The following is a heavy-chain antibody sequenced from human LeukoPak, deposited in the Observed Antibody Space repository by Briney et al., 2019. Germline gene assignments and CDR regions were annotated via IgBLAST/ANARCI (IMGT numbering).Heavy chain of an antibody. V-gene: IGHV3-7*03. CDR1: GFTFSSYW. D-gene: IGHD5-12*01. J-gene: IGHJ4*02. CDR3: ATNGGGDSGYGNFDY. Sequence: GGSLRLSCAASGFTFSSYWMSWVRQAPGKGLEWVANIKQDGSEKYYVDSVKGRFTISRDNAKNSLYLQMNSLRPEDTALYYCATNGGGDSGYGNFDYWGQGTLVTVSS. CDR2: IKQDGSEK.